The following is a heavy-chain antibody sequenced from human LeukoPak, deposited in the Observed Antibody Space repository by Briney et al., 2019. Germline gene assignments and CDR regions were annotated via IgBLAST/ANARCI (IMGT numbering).Heavy chain of an antibody. CDR1: GFTFSSYS. Sequence: PGGSLRLSCAASGFTFSSYSMSWVRQAPGKGLEWVSAISGGGGHTFYADSVKGRVTTSRDNSKNTLYLQMNNLRAEDTAVDYCAKRVAEESSSWYIDMWGQGTMVSVSS. CDR3: AKRVAEESSSWYIDM. J-gene: IGHJ3*02. CDR2: ISGGGGHT. V-gene: IGHV3-23*01. D-gene: IGHD6-13*01.